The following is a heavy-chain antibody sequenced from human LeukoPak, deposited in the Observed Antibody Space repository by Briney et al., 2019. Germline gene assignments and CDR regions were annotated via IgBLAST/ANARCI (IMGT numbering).Heavy chain of an antibody. V-gene: IGHV3-33*01. J-gene: IGHJ4*02. CDR3: ASDAAGGDTSLGDY. CDR2: IWYDGSNK. D-gene: IGHD2-21*02. Sequence: PGRSLRLSCEASGFTFSSYGMHWVRQAPGKGLEWVAVIWYDGSNKYYADSVKGRFTISRDNSKNTLYLQMNSLRAEDTAVYYCASDAAGGDTSLGDYWGQGTLVTVSS. CDR1: GFTFSSYG.